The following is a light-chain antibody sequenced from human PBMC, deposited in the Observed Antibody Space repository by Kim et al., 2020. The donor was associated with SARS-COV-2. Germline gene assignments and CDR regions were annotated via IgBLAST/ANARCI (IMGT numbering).Light chain of an antibody. CDR1: SSNIGNNY. CDR3: GTWDSSLSACWV. J-gene: IGLJ3*02. CDR2: DNN. V-gene: IGLV1-51*01. Sequence: KVTISCSGSSSNIGNNYVSWYQQLPGTAPKLRIYDNNKRPSGIPDRFSGSKSGTSATLGITGLQTGDEADYYCGTWDSSLSACWVFGGGTKLTVL.